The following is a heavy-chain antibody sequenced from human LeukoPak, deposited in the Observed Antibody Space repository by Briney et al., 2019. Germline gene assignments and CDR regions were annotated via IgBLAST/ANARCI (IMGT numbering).Heavy chain of an antibody. CDR1: GFSFSGYG. J-gene: IGHJ6*02. CDR2: IRYDGSTK. D-gene: IGHD6-13*01. V-gene: IGHV3-30*02. Sequence: GGSLRLSCAASGFSFSGYGMHWVRQVPGKGLEWVAFIRYDGSTKFYIDSVKGRFTISRDNSKNTLYLQMNSLRAEDTAVYYCAKRTSDSSSWYNYYYCGMDVWGQGTTVTVSS. CDR3: AKRTSDSSSWYNYYYCGMDV.